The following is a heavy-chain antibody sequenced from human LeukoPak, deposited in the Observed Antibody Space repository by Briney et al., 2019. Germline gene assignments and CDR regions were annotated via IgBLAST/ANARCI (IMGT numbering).Heavy chain of an antibody. Sequence: SETLSLTCTVSGGSISSSSYYWGWIRQPPGKGLEWIGSIYYSGSTYYNPSLKSRVTISVDTSKNQFSLKLTSVTAADTALYYCARQGVASGYWGQGTLVTVPS. CDR2: IYYSGST. CDR1: GGSISSSSYY. J-gene: IGHJ4*02. D-gene: IGHD5-12*01. CDR3: ARQGVASGY. V-gene: IGHV4-39*01.